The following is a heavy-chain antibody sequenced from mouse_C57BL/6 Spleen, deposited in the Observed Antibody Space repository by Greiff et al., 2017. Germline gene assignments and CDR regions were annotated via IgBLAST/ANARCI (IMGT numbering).Heavy chain of an antibody. J-gene: IGHJ1*03. CDR2: IDPSDSET. D-gene: IGHD1-1*01. CDR1: GYTFTSYW. CDR3: ASGYGSSFPYWYFDV. Sequence: QVQLQQPGAELVRPGSSVKLSCKASGYTFTSYWMHWVKQRPIQGLEWIGNIDPSDSETHYNQKFKDKATLTVDKSSSTAYMQLSSLTSEDSAVYDCASGYGSSFPYWYFDVWGTGTTVTVSS. V-gene: IGHV1-52*01.